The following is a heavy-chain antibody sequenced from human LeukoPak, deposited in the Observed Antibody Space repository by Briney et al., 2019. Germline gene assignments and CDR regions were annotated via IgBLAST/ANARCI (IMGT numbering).Heavy chain of an antibody. CDR3: XXXXXSTWXVF. J-gene: IGHJ4*02. V-gene: IGHV3-23*01. Sequence: QTGGSLRLSCAASGFTFSSYSVNWVRQAPGKGLEWVSAISGSGGXTYXXDSVKGRFTISRDNSKNTVYLQMNSLRAEDTAVYYCXXXXXSTWXVFWGRGTLVTVSS. CDR2: ISGSGGXT. CDR1: GFTFSSYS.